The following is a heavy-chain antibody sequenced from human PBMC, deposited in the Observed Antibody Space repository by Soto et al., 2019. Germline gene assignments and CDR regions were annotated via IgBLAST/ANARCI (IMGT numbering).Heavy chain of an antibody. CDR2: IYYSGST. CDR1: GGSISSYY. CDR3: ARGRYCSSTSCRTYAFDI. J-gene: IGHJ3*02. V-gene: IGHV4-59*01. D-gene: IGHD2-2*01. Sequence: SETLSLTCTVSGGSISSYYWSWIRQPPGKGLEWIGYIYYSGSTNYNPSLKSRVTISVDTSKNQFSLKLSSVTAADTAVYYCARGRYCSSTSCRTYAFDIWGKGTMVTVSS.